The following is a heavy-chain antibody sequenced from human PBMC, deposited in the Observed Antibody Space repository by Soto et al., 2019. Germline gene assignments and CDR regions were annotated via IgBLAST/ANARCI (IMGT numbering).Heavy chain of an antibody. CDR3: ARDSSGWNMDAFDI. Sequence: ASVKVSCKASGYTFTSYAIHWVRQAPGQGLEWMGWISAYNGNTNYAQKLQGRVTMTTDTSTSTAYMELRSLRSDDTAVYYCARDSSGWNMDAFDIWGQGTMVTVSS. J-gene: IGHJ3*02. CDR1: GYTFTSYA. V-gene: IGHV1-18*04. CDR2: ISAYNGNT. D-gene: IGHD6-19*01.